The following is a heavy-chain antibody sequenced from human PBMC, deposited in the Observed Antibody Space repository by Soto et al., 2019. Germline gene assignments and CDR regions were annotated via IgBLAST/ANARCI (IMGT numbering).Heavy chain of an antibody. CDR1: GGSISSYY. J-gene: IGHJ5*02. D-gene: IGHD3-3*01. CDR3: ARGIWSGYYRGAWFDP. V-gene: IGHV4-59*01. Sequence: SETLSLTCTVSGGSISSYYWSWIRQPPGKGLEWIGYIYYSGSTNYNPSLKSRVTISVDTSKNQFSLKLSSVTAADTAVYYCARGIWSGYYRGAWFDPWGQGTLVTVSS. CDR2: IYYSGST.